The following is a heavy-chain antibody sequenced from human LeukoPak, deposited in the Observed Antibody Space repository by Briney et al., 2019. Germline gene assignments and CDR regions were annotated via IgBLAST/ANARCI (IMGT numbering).Heavy chain of an antibody. CDR2: INHSGST. D-gene: IGHD3-16*01. J-gene: IGHJ4*02. Sequence: PSETLSLTCAVYGGSFSGYYWSWIRQPPGKGLEWIGEINHSGSTNYNPSLKSRVTISVDTSKNQFSLKLSSVTAADTAVYYCARGEPPWGSSYYFDYWGQGTLVTVSS. CDR1: GGSFSGYY. V-gene: IGHV4-34*01. CDR3: ARGEPPWGSSYYFDY.